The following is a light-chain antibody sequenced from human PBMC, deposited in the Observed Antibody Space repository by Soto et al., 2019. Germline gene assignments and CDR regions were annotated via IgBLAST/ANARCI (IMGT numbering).Light chain of an antibody. Sequence: EIVITQSPATLSVSPAESATLSCTASQSVSSTLAWYQQKPGQAPRLLIHGAFTRATGIPARFSGSGSGTDFTLTISRLEPEDFAVYYCQQYGSSPPITFGQGTRLEIK. J-gene: IGKJ5*01. CDR1: QSVSST. CDR2: GAF. V-gene: IGKV3-15*01. CDR3: QQYGSSPPIT.